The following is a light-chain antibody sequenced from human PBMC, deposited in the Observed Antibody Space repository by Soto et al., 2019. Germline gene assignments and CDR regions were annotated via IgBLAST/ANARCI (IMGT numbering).Light chain of an antibody. CDR3: CSSAPESTYV. J-gene: IGLJ1*01. CDR1: SDDVGAYNS. V-gene: IGLV2-23*01. CDR2: KGT. Sequence: QSALAHPASVSWSPGHSITISCTGTSDDVGAYNSASWYQQLPHKAPQVILYKGTQRPSGVSSRFSGSTSGNAASLTISGLQADEEADYFCCSSAPESTYVFGTGTKVTVL.